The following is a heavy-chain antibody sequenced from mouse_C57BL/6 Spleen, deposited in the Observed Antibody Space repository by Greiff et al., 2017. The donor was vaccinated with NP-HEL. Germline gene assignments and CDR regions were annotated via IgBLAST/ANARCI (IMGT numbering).Heavy chain of an antibody. CDR1: GYSITSGYY. Sequence: EVQLQESGPGLVKPSQSLSLTCSVTGYSITSGYYWNWIRQFPGNKLEWRGYISYDGSNNYNQSLKNRITITRDTSKNQFFLKLNSVTTEDTATYYGAREGLITTSYYYAMDYWGQGTSVTVSS. CDR2: ISYDGSN. J-gene: IGHJ4*01. V-gene: IGHV3-6*01. D-gene: IGHD1-1*01. CDR3: AREGLITTSYYYAMDY.